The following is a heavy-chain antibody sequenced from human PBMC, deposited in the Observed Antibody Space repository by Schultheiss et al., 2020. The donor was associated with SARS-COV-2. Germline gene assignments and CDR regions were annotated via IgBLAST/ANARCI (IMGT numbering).Heavy chain of an antibody. Sequence: SETLSLTCTVSGGSISSGDYYWSWIRQPPGKGLEWIGYIYYSGSTYYNPSLKSRVTISVDRSKNQFSLKLSSVTAADTAVYYCARAFWSGYRYYYGMDVWGQGTTVTVSS. V-gene: IGHV4-30-4*01. CDR3: ARAFWSGYRYYYGMDV. J-gene: IGHJ6*02. CDR2: IYYSGST. CDR1: GGSISSGDYY. D-gene: IGHD3-3*01.